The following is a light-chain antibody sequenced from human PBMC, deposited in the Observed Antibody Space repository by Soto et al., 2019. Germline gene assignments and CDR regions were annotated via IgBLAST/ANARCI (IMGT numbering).Light chain of an antibody. CDR1: QSISSR. J-gene: IGKJ1*01. CDR2: EGA. Sequence: DIQMTQSPSTLSASVGDRVTITCRASQSISSRFAWYQQKPGDAPTLLIYEGATLESGVPSRFSGSGSGTEFTLTISSLQPDDFATYYCQQYNTYSRTFGQGTKVEVK. CDR3: QQYNTYSRT. V-gene: IGKV1-5*03.